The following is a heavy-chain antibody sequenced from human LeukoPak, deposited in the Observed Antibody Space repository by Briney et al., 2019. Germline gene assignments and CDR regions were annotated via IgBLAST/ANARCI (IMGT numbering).Heavy chain of an antibody. CDR3: AKDRRDYGDYGVDY. CDR2: IRHHGWNE. CDR1: GFTVSSFG. D-gene: IGHD4-17*01. Sequence: GGSVRLSCETSGFTVSSFGMHWFRQPPSKGMEWVAFIRHHGWNESYADSVKGRFTIARENSKHTLYLQMNSLRVEDTAVYSCAKDRRDYGDYGVDYWGQGTLVTVSS. V-gene: IGHV3-30*02. J-gene: IGHJ4*02.